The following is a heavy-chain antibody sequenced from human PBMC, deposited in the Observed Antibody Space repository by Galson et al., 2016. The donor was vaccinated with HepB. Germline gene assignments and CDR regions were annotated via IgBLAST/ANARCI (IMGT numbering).Heavy chain of an antibody. CDR3: VRGRKGAAAAGLLTYYFYYYGMDV. V-gene: IGHV3-30-3*01. D-gene: IGHD6-13*01. CDR1: GFTLSSYV. CDR2: ISHDGSNK. J-gene: IGHJ6*02. Sequence: SLRLSCAASGFTLSSYVMYWVRQAPGKGLEWVAVISHDGSNKYYADSVKGRFTISRDNAKNTLYLQMNSLSAEDTAVYYCVRGRKGAAAAGLLTYYFYYYGMDVWGQGTTVTVSS.